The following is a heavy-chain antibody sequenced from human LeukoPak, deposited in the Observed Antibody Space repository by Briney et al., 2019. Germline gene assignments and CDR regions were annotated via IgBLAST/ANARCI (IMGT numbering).Heavy chain of an antibody. CDR2: IYYSGST. D-gene: IGHD3-22*01. J-gene: IGHJ6*03. CDR3: ARARYYYDSSGYYYYYYMDV. Sequence: KSSGTLSLTCTVSGGSISSYYWSWIRQPPGKGLEWIGYIYYSGSTNYNPSLKSRVTISVDTSKNQFSLRLSSVTAADTAVYYCARARYYYDSSGYYYYYYMDVWGKGTTVTVSS. V-gene: IGHV4-59*01. CDR1: GGSISSYY.